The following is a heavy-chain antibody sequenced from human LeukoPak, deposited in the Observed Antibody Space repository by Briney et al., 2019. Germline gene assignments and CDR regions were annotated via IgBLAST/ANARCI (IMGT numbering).Heavy chain of an antibody. V-gene: IGHV3-23*01. CDR1: GFTFSSYG. CDR3: AKGLLSGYDPPFDY. Sequence: PGGSLRLSCAASGFTFSSYGMSWVRQAPGKGLEWVSGISAGGGYTYYADSVKGRFTISTDSAKNTPYLQMNSLRAGDTAVYYCAKGLLSGYDPPFDYWGQGTLVTVSS. D-gene: IGHD5-12*01. J-gene: IGHJ4*02. CDR2: ISAGGGYT.